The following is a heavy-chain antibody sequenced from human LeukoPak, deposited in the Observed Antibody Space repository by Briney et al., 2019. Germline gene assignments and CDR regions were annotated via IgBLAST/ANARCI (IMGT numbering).Heavy chain of an antibody. V-gene: IGHV1-18*01. CDR1: GYTFTSYG. J-gene: IGHJ3*02. Sequence: ASVKVSCKASGYTFTSYGINWVRQAPGQGLEWVGWISAYNGNTNYAQKLQGRVTMTTDTSTSTAYMELRSLRSDDTAVYYCARSGAVAAPDAFDIWGQGTMVTVSS. D-gene: IGHD6-19*01. CDR2: ISAYNGNT. CDR3: ARSGAVAAPDAFDI.